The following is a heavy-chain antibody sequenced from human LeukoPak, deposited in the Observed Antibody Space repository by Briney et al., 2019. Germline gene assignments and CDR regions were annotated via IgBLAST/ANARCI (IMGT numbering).Heavy chain of an antibody. J-gene: IGHJ2*01. D-gene: IGHD3-22*01. CDR1: IFTFNNYN. Sequence: GVPLTLPCAPWIFTFNNYNMKCLPGSPGEAGEGVANIKREGREKQYGDCVEGLFNISRDNSKNTLYLQMNSLRDEDTAVYYCAKDGYYDSSAYYYVRYFDLWGRGTLVTVSS. CDR3: AKDGYYDSSAYYYVRYFDL. CDR2: IKREGREK. V-gene: IGHV3-7*03.